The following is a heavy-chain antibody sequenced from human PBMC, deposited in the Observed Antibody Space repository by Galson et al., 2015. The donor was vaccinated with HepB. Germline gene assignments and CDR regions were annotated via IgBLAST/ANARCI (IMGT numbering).Heavy chain of an antibody. CDR3: VRNPRSYNWNDARFDY. CDR1: GFTFSNND. V-gene: IGHV3-35*01. J-gene: IGHJ4*02. Sequence: SLRLSCAASGFTFSNNDMNWVHQAPGKGLEWVSGVSWNGSRTHYADSVKGRFIISRDNSRNTLYLQTNSLRAEDTAVYYCVRNPRSYNWNDARFDYWGQGTLVTVSS. D-gene: IGHD1-20*01. CDR2: VSWNGSRT.